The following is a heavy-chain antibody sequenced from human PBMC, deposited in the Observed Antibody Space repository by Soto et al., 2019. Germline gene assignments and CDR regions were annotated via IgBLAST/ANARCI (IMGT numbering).Heavy chain of an antibody. CDR3: ASDKSGIAYAGMDV. V-gene: IGHV3-30-3*01. J-gene: IGHJ6*02. Sequence: PGGSLRLSCAASGFTFSSYAMHWVRQAPGKGLEWVAVISYDGSNKYYADSVKGRFTISRDNSKNTLYLQMNSLRAEDTAVYYGASDKSGIAYAGMDVWGQGTTVVVSS. CDR2: ISYDGSNK. CDR1: GFTFSSYA. D-gene: IGHD1-26*01.